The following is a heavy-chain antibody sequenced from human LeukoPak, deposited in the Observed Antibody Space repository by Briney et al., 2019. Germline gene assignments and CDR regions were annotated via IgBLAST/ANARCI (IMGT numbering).Heavy chain of an antibody. D-gene: IGHD6-13*01. CDR3: ARDREQQLVRFYNAFDI. CDR1: GVSISSSYSY. CDR2: IYYTGNT. J-gene: IGHJ3*02. Sequence: NPSETLSLTCTVSGVSISSSYSYWGWIRQPPGMGLEWIGSIYYTGNTYYNASLKSQVSISIDTSKNQFSLKLRSVTAADTAVYYCARDREQQLVRFYNAFDIWGQGTVVTVSS. V-gene: IGHV4-39*07.